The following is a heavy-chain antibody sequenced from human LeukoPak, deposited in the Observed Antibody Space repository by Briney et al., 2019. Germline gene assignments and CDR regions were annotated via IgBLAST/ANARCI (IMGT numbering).Heavy chain of an antibody. CDR2: IKQDGSDK. Sequence: GGSLRLSCAASGFTFTKYWMTWVRQAPGKGLEWVGNIKQDGSDKNYMDSVKGRFTISRDNSKNTLYLQMNSLRAEDTAVYYCAKADGSGSYYNDYFDYWGQGTLVTVSS. D-gene: IGHD3-10*01. CDR1: GFTFTKYW. CDR3: AKADGSGSYYNDYFDY. V-gene: IGHV3-7*03. J-gene: IGHJ4*02.